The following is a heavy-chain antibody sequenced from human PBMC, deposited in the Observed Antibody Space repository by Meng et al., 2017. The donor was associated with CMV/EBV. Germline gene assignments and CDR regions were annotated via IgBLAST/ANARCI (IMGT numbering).Heavy chain of an antibody. V-gene: IGHV3-23*04. CDR2: ITTTGTST. D-gene: IGHD6-19*01. J-gene: IGHJ4*02. CDR3: ARGWTVFDY. Sequence: VQLVESGGGVVQPGRSLRLSCAASGFTPSNYAMNWVRQAPGRGLEWVSTITTTGTSTYYADSVKGRFTISRDNSKGSLYLQVNSLRADDTAVYYCARGWTVFDYWGQGTLVTVSS. CDR1: GFTPSNYA.